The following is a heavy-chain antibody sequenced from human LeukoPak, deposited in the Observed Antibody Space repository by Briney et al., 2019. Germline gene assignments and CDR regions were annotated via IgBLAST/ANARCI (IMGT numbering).Heavy chain of an antibody. D-gene: IGHD6-13*01. J-gene: IGHJ4*02. CDR2: INHSGST. V-gene: IGHV4-34*01. CDR3: ARRPLGYSSSWCLFDY. Sequence: GSLRLSCAASGFTLSSYAMSWIRQPPGKGLEWIGEINHSGSTNYNPSLKSRVTISVDTSKNQFSLKLSSVTAADTAVYYCARRPLGYSSSWCLFDYWGQGTLVTVSS. CDR1: GFTLSSYA.